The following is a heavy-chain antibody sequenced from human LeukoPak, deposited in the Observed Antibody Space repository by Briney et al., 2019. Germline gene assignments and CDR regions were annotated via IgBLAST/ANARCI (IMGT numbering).Heavy chain of an antibody. CDR1: GVSFSGYY. J-gene: IGHJ5*02. CDR3: AREGYCSGGSCSLLPLNWFDP. Sequence: PSETLSLTCAVYGVSFSGYYWSWLPQPPGKGREWSGEINHRGSTNYNPSLKSRVTISVDTSKNQFSLKLSSVTAADTAVYYCAREGYCSGGSCSLLPLNWFDPWGQGTLVTVSS. D-gene: IGHD2-15*01. V-gene: IGHV4-34*01. CDR2: INHRGST.